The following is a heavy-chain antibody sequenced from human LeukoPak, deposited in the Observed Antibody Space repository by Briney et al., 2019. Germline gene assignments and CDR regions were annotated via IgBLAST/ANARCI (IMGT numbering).Heavy chain of an antibody. D-gene: IGHD6-13*01. Sequence: PGGSLRLSCAASGFTFSSYAMSWVRQAPGKGLEWVSDVSGSGGSTYYADSVKGRFTISRDNSKNTLYLQMNSLRAEDTAVYYCAKSAAAAGRTYFDSWGQGTLVTVSS. J-gene: IGHJ4*02. V-gene: IGHV3-23*01. CDR1: GFTFSSYA. CDR2: VSGSGGST. CDR3: AKSAAAAGRTYFDS.